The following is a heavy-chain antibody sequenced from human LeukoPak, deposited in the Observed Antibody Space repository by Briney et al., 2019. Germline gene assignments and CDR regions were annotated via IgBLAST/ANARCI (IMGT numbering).Heavy chain of an antibody. Sequence: GGSLRLSCAASGFTFSSDALSWVRQAPGKGLEWVSLISGSGLRTDYADSVKGRFTISRDNSKNTLYLQMNSLKAEDTAVYYCARDPIAAAGTFDYWGQGTLVTVSS. CDR3: ARDPIAAAGTFDY. CDR2: ISGSGLRT. V-gene: IGHV3-23*01. CDR1: GFTFSSDA. J-gene: IGHJ4*02. D-gene: IGHD6-13*01.